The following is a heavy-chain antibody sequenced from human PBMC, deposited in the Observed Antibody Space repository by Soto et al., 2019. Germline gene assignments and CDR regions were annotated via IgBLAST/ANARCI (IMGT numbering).Heavy chain of an antibody. CDR1: GDSMNNGDYF. V-gene: IGHV4-30-4*01. CDR2: ISYSGST. Sequence: LSLTCSVSGDSMNNGDYFWTWIRQTPGKGLQWIGYISYSGSTFYNPSLKTRLAMSVDTSRNQFSVRLRSVTAADTAVYYCARDRAHFYESSGRLDLWGQGMLVTVSS. D-gene: IGHD3-22*01. J-gene: IGHJ4*02. CDR3: ARDRAHFYESSGRLDL.